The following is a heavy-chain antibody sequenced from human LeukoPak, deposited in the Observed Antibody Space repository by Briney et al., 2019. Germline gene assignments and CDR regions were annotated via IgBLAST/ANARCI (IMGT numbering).Heavy chain of an antibody. J-gene: IGHJ5*02. CDR3: ARVDGDHYGDYVRFDP. V-gene: IGHV4-59*01. CDR1: GGPISSYY. CDR2: IYYSGST. D-gene: IGHD4-17*01. Sequence: PSETLSLTCTVSGGPISSYYWSWIRQPPGKGLEWIGYIYYSGSTNYNPSLKSRVTISVDTSKNQFSLKLSSVTAADTAVYYCARVDGDHYGDYVRFDPWGQGTLVTVSS.